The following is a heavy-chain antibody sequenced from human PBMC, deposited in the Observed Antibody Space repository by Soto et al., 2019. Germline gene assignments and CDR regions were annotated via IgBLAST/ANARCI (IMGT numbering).Heavy chain of an antibody. CDR3: ARDDSSGWYIFDY. V-gene: IGHV1-2*02. J-gene: IGHJ4*02. D-gene: IGHD6-19*01. CDR2: INPNSGGT. CDR1: GYTFTGYY. Sequence: GASVKVSCKASGYTFTGYYMHWVRQAPGQGLEWMGWINPNSGGTNYAQKFQGRVTMTRDTSISTAYMELSRLRSDDTAVYYCARDDSSGWYIFDYWGQGTLVTVYS.